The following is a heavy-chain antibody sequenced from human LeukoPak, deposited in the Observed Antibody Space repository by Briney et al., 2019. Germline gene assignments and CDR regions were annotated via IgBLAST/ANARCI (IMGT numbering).Heavy chain of an antibody. Sequence: GGSLRLSCEGSAFIFSGHWMNWVRQTPGKGLEWVSFISGSGANTFYADSMKGRFTISKDNTKNSLFLQMNSLRAEDTAIYYCATLHFYAMGVWGQGTTVTVSS. CDR2: ISGSGANT. V-gene: IGHV3-48*03. J-gene: IGHJ6*02. CDR1: AFIFSGHW. CDR3: ATLHFYAMGV.